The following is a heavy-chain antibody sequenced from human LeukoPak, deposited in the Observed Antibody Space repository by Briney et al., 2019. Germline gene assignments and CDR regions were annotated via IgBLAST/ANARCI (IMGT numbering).Heavy chain of an antibody. Sequence: PGGSLRLSCAASGFTFSSYSTNWVRQAPGKGLEWVSSISSSSSYIYYADSVKGRFTISRDNAKNSLYLQMNSLRAEDTAVYYCARDGGITMIVVVRHAFDIWGQGTMVTVSS. CDR3: ARDGGITMIVVVRHAFDI. D-gene: IGHD3-22*01. CDR2: ISSSSSYI. J-gene: IGHJ3*02. V-gene: IGHV3-21*01. CDR1: GFTFSSYS.